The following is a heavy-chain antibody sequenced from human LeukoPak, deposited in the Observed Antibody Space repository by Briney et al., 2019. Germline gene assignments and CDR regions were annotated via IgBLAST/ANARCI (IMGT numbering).Heavy chain of an antibody. D-gene: IGHD1-1*01. CDR2: IYISGST. CDR3: ARDRGTWNDDGFDY. V-gene: IGHV4-4*07. Sequence: SETLSLTCTVSGYSISSGYYWGWIRQPAGKGLERIGRIYISGSTNYNPSLKSRVTMSVDTSKNQFSLKLSSVTAADTAVYYCARDRGTWNDDGFDYWGQGTLVTVSS. J-gene: IGHJ4*02. CDR1: GYSISSGYY.